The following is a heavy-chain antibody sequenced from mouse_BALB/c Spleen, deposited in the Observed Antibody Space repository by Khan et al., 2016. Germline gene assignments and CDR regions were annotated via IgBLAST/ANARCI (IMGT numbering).Heavy chain of an antibody. CDR2: INPYTGGT. V-gene: IGHV1-18*01. J-gene: IGHJ3*01. CDR3: ARSCDKHGFAY. CDR1: GYTFTGYT. Sequence: VQLKESGPELVKPGASMKMSCKASGYTFTGYTIHWVKQSPGKNLEWIGLINPYTGGTIYNQTFKDKATLTIDKSSSTAYIQLLSLTSEDAAVYYCARSCDKHGFAYWGQGTLVNVSA.